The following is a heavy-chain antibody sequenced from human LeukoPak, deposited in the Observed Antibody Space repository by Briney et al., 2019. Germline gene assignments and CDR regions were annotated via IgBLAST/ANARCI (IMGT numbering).Heavy chain of an antibody. J-gene: IGHJ6*03. CDR1: GGTFSSYA. V-gene: IGHV1-69*13. Sequence: GASVKVSCKASGGTFSSYAISWVRQAPGQGLEWMGGIIPIFGTANYAQKFQGRVTITADESTSTAYMELSSLRSEDTAVYYCARGGGGAMASYYYYYYMDVWGKGTTVTISS. CDR3: ARGGGGAMASYYYYYYMDV. CDR2: IIPIFGTA. D-gene: IGHD5-18*01.